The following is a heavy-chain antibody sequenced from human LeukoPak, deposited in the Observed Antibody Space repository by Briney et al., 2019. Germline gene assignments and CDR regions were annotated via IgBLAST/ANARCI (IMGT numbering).Heavy chain of an antibody. CDR1: GYTFTSYG. Sequence: ASVKVSCKASGYTFTSYGISWVRQAPGQGLEWMGWISAYNGNTNHAQKLQGRVTMTTDTSTSTAYMELRSLRSDDTAVYYCARDLGGDYDILTGYSYWGQGTLVTVSS. CDR2: ISAYNGNT. D-gene: IGHD3-9*01. CDR3: ARDLGGDYDILTGYSY. J-gene: IGHJ4*02. V-gene: IGHV1-18*01.